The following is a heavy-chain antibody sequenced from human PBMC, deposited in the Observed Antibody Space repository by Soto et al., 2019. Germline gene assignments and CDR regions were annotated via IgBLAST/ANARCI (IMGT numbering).Heavy chain of an antibody. J-gene: IGHJ5*02. D-gene: IGHD2-8*01. V-gene: IGHV4-30-2*01. CDR1: GGSISSGGYS. Sequence: QLQLQESGSGLVKPSQTLSLTCAGSGGSISSGGYSWSWIRQPPVKGPECVGYIYHSGRTFYNPSLKSRVTISVDRSKNQFYLKLSSVTAADTAVYYCARWWMSAPRFDPWGQGTLVTVSS. CDR3: ARWWMSAPRFDP. CDR2: IYHSGRT.